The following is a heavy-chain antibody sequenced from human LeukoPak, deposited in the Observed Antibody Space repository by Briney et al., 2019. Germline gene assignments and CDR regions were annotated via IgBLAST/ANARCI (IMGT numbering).Heavy chain of an antibody. Sequence: SETLSLTCTVSSYSISSAYYWGWIRQPPGKGLEWIGTIYHSGSTYNNPSLKSRVTISVDTSRNQFSLKLSSVTAADTAVYYCARVSLGYYYCNMDAWGKGTTVTVSS. D-gene: IGHD3-3*02. CDR3: ARVSLGYYYCNMDA. J-gene: IGHJ6*03. CDR1: SYSISSAYY. V-gene: IGHV4-38-2*02. CDR2: IYHSGST.